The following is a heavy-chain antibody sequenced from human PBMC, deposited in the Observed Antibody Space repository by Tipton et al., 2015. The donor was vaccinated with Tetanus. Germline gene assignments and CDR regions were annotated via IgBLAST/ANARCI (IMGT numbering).Heavy chain of an antibody. CDR3: ARERIRLIGEVIFRYFDL. J-gene: IGHJ2*01. V-gene: IGHV4-59*01. CDR1: GGSLSSSH. CDR2: ITYSRTT. D-gene: IGHD3-3*02. Sequence: GLVKPSETMSLTCTVTGGSLSSSHWAWIRQPPGRGLEWLGKITYSRTTHYNSSLKSRLPISLDASSSQFSLKLTSATAADTAVYYCARERIRLIGEVIFRYFDLWGRGTLVTVSS.